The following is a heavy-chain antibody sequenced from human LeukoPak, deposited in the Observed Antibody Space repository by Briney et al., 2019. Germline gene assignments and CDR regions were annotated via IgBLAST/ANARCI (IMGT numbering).Heavy chain of an antibody. D-gene: IGHD2-21*02. CDR2: IFYSGST. J-gene: IGHJ6*03. Sequence: SETLSLTCTVSGGSISTSNYYWGWIRQPPGKGLEWIGNIFYSGSTYYSPSLRSRVTISLDTSRNQFSLKLNSVTAADTAVYYCARQEVVVTAYGYYYYYMDVWGKGTTVTISS. CDR1: GGSISTSNYY. CDR3: ARQEVVVTAYGYYYYYMDV. V-gene: IGHV4-39*07.